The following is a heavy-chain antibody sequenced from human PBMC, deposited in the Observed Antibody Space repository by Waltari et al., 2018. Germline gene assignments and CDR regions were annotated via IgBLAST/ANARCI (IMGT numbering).Heavy chain of an antibody. CDR3: ARHSGRLKDSGSYWISYYFDY. CDR2: INHSGST. V-gene: IGHV4-34*01. D-gene: IGHD1-26*01. Sequence: QVQLQQWGAGLLKPSETLSLTCAVYGGSFSGYYWRWIRQPPGKGLEWIGEINHSGSTNYNPSLKSRVTISVDTSKNQFSLKLSSVTAADTAVYYCARHSGRLKDSGSYWISYYFDYWGQGTLVTVSS. CDR1: GGSFSGYY. J-gene: IGHJ4*02.